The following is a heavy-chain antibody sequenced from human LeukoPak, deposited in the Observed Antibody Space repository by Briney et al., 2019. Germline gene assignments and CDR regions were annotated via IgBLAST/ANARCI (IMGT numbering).Heavy chain of an antibody. J-gene: IGHJ5*02. CDR1: GGSISSNY. CDR2: IYYSGST. D-gene: IGHD3-10*01. V-gene: IGHV4-39*01. CDR3: ARSGITMVRGVIYWFDP. Sequence: SETLSLTCTVSGGSISSNYWSWIRQPPGKGLEWIGSIYYSGSTYYNPSLKSRVTISVDTSKNQFSLKLSSVTAADTAVYYCARSGITMVRGVIYWFDPWGQGTLVTVSS.